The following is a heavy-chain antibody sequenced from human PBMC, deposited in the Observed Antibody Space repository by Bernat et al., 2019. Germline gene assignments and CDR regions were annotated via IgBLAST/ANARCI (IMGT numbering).Heavy chain of an antibody. J-gene: IGHJ4*02. Sequence: EVQLVESGGGLVKPGGSLRLSCAASGFTFSSYSMNWVRQAPGKGLEWVSSITSTSSYIYYADSVKGRFTISRDNAKNSLYLQMNSLSAEDTAVYYCARERSISSHSDYWGQGTLVTVSS. V-gene: IGHV3-21*01. CDR3: ARERSISSHSDY. CDR2: ITSTSSYI. D-gene: IGHD6-6*01. CDR1: GFTFSSYS.